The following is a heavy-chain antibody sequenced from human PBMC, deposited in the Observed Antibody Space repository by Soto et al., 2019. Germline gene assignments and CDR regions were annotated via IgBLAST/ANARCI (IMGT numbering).Heavy chain of an antibody. V-gene: IGHV1-2*02. CDR2: INPNSGGT. Sequence: GASVQVSCKASCYTFTGYYMHWVRQAPGQGLEWMGWINPNSGGTNYAQKFQGRVTMTRDTSISTAYMELSRLRSDDTAVYYCARVPGQLEKVRFDPWGQGTLVTVSS. J-gene: IGHJ5*02. D-gene: IGHD1-1*01. CDR3: ARVPGQLEKVRFDP. CDR1: CYTFTGYY.